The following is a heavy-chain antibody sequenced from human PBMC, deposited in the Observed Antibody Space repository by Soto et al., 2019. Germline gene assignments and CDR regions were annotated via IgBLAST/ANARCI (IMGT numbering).Heavy chain of an antibody. CDR1: GFTFSYYA. V-gene: IGHV3-64D*06. CDR2: ISNNGETT. CDR3: VRASGSLDY. J-gene: IGHJ4*02. D-gene: IGHD1-26*01. Sequence: GGSLRLSCSASGFTFSYYAMHWVRQAPGKGLEYASAISNNGETTYYADSVKGRFTISRDISKNTLYLQMSGLRAEDTAVYYCVRASGSLDYWGQGTLVTVSS.